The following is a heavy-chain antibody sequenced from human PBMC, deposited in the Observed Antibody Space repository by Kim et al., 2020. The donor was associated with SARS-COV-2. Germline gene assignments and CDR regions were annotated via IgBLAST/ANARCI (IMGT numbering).Heavy chain of an antibody. CDR1: GGSISSSSDY. Sequence: SETLSLTCTVTGGSISSSSDYWGWIRQPPGKGLEWIGSIYYSGSTYYNPSLKSRVSISLDTSKKQFSLRLSSVTAADMAVFACGRGHSSGWDNLFYPWGQGTMVTVSS. CDR2: IYYSGST. V-gene: IGHV4-39*07. J-gene: IGHJ5*02. CDR3: GRGHSSGWDNLFYP. D-gene: IGHD6-19*01.